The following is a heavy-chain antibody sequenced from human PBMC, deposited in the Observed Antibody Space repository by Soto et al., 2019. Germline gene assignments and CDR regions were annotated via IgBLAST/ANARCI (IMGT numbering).Heavy chain of an antibody. Sequence: GGSLRLSCAASGFTFSSYGMHWVRQAPGKGLEWVAVISYDGSNKYYADSVKGRFTISRDNSKNTLYLQMNSLRAEDTAVYYCAKEDRITGTAMKIDFFEYCAQGTLVTVYS. J-gene: IGHJ4*02. CDR2: ISYDGSNK. CDR3: AKEDRITGTAMKIDFFEY. D-gene: IGHD1-20*01. V-gene: IGHV3-30*18. CDR1: GFTFSSYG.